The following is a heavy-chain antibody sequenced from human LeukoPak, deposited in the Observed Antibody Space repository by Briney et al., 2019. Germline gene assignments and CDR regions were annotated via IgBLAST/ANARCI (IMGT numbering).Heavy chain of an antibody. D-gene: IGHD3-22*01. Sequence: GVSLRLSCAASGFTFSSYWMSWVRQAPGKGLEWVANIKQDGSEKYYVDSVKGRFTISRDNAKNLLYLQMNSLRAEDTAVYYCARGSSGYYYSLLGYWGQGTLATVSS. CDR2: IKQDGSEK. CDR1: GFTFSSYW. J-gene: IGHJ4*02. V-gene: IGHV3-7*04. CDR3: ARGSSGYYYSLLGY.